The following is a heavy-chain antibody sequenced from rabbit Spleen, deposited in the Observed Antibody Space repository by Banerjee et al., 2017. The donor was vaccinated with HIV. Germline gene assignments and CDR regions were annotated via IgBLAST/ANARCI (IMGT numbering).Heavy chain of an antibody. V-gene: IGHV1S40*01. D-gene: IGHD1-1*01. CDR3: ARDTSSSFSSYGMDL. Sequence: QSLEESGGDLVKPEGSLTLTCKASGVDFSYNYYMCWVRQAPGKGLEWIACIYTSSGTTWYARWVNGRFTISKTSSTTVDLKMTSLTGADTATYFCARDTSSSFSSYGMDLWGPGTLVTVS. J-gene: IGHJ6*01. CDR1: GVDFSYNYY. CDR2: IYTSSGTT.